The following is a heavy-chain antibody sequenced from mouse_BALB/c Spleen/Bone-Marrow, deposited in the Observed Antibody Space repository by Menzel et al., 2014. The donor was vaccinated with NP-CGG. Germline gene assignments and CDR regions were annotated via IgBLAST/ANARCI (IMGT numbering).Heavy chain of an antibody. V-gene: IGHV1-9*01. CDR2: ILPGSGSI. CDR1: GYTFSSYW. CDR3: ASRYDTMDY. Sequence: VQVVESGAELMKPGASVKISCKATGYTFSSYWIEWVKQRPGHGLEWIGEILPGSGSIKYNERFKGKATFTADTSSXTAYMQLSSLTSEDSAVYYCASRYDTMDYWGQGTSVTVSS. J-gene: IGHJ4*01.